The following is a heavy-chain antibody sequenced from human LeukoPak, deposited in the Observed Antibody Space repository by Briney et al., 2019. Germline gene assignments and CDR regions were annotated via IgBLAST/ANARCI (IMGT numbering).Heavy chain of an antibody. V-gene: IGHV4-31*01. CDR3: AREALVWGYYYYGMDV. D-gene: IGHD6-13*01. J-gene: IGHJ6*04. Sequence: PSETLSLTCTVSAGSISSGGYYWSWIREHPGRGLERIGYIYYSGSTHYNTSLKTHVTISVDTSKNQLSLKLSSVTAADTAVYYCAREALVWGYYYYGMDVWGKGTTVTVSS. CDR1: AGSISSGGYY. CDR2: IYYSGST.